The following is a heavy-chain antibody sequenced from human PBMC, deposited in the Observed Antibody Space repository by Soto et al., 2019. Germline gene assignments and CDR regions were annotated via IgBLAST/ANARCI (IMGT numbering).Heavy chain of an antibody. Sequence: SETLSLTCTVSGGSISSSSYYWGWIRQPPGKGLEWIGSIYYSGSTYYNPSLKSRVTISVDTSKNQFSLKLSSVTAADTAVYYCAREFMPVVAATTFDYWGQGTLVTVSS. CDR1: GGSISSSSYY. D-gene: IGHD2-15*01. CDR2: IYYSGST. CDR3: AREFMPVVAATTFDY. V-gene: IGHV4-39*02. J-gene: IGHJ4*02.